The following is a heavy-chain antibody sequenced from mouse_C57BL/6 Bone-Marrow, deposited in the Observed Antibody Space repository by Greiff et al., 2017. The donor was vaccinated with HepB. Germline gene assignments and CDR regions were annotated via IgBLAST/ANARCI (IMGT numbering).Heavy chain of an antibody. CDR3: AWTAQATAY. CDR2: INPYNGGT. CDR1: GYTFTDYY. V-gene: IGHV1-19*01. J-gene: IGHJ3*01. Sequence: EVQLQQSGPVLVKPGASVKMSCKASGYTFTDYYMNWVKQSHGKSLEWIGVINPYNGGTSYNQKFKGKATLTVDKSSSTAYMELNSLTSEDSAVYYCAWTAQATAYWGQGTLVTVSA. D-gene: IGHD3-2*02.